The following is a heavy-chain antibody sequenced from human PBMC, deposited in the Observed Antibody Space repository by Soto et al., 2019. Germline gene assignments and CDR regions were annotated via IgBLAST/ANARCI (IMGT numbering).Heavy chain of an antibody. CDR1: GFTFSSYA. CDR3: AKKGLGSLTTFCSGSGCHYAFDI. V-gene: IGHV3-23*01. CDR2: ISGGGDGT. Sequence: GGSLRLSCAASGFTFSSYAMSWVRQPPGKGLEWVSTISGGGDGTYYADSMKGHFTISRDNSKNTLYLQMNSLRAEDTAIYYCAKKGLGSLTTFCSGSGCHYAFDIWGQGTMVTGS. D-gene: IGHD2-15*01. J-gene: IGHJ3*02.